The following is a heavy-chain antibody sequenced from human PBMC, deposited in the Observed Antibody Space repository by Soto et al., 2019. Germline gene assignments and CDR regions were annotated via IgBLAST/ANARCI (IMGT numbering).Heavy chain of an antibody. CDR1: GFTFSDHY. D-gene: IGHD3-10*01. CDR2: IKDRGSSYIT. CDR3: AAIRTVVGY. J-gene: IGHJ4*02. Sequence: EVQLVESGGGLVQPGGSLRLSCAASGFTFSDHYMDWVRQAPGKGLEWVGRIKDRGSSYITEYAASVKGRFTISRDDLKHSLYLQMNRLKTEDTAVYYCAAIRTVVGYWGQGTLVTVSS. V-gene: IGHV3-72*01.